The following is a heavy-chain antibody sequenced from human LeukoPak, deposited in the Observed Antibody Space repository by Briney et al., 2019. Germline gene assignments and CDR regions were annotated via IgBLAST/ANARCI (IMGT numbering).Heavy chain of an antibody. CDR2: IYSGGST. V-gene: IGHV3-66*01. Sequence: GGSLRLSCAASGFTVSNNYMSWVRQAPGKGLEWVSVIYSGGSTYYADSAKGRFTISRDNSKNTLYLQMNSLRAEDTAVYYCASDSDSTTLYDFDYWGQGTLVTVSS. CDR3: ASDSDSTTLYDFDY. J-gene: IGHJ4*02. D-gene: IGHD3-22*01. CDR1: GFTVSNNY.